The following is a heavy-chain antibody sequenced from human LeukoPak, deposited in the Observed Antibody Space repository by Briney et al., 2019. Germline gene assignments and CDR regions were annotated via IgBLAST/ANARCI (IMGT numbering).Heavy chain of an antibody. V-gene: IGHV1-3*01. CDR3: ASTSPGYSSSWIDY. D-gene: IGHD6-13*01. CDR1: GYTFTSYA. Sequence: GASVKVSCKASGYTFTSYAMHWVRQAPGQRLEWMGWINAGNGNTKYSQKFQGRVTITRDTSTSTAYMELRSLRSDDTAVYYCASTSPGYSSSWIDYWGQGTLVTVSS. CDR2: INAGNGNT. J-gene: IGHJ4*02.